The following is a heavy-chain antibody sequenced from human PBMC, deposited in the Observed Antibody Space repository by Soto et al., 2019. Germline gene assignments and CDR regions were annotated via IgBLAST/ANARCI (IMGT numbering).Heavy chain of an antibody. CDR3: AMPCRPIYDFWSGYYTADWFDP. CDR1: GYTFTSYG. J-gene: IGHJ5*02. CDR2: ISAYNGNT. D-gene: IGHD3-3*01. Sequence: ASVKVSWKAAGYTFTSYGISWGRQAPGQGLEWMGWISAYNGNTNYAQKLQGRVTMTTDTSTSTAYMELRSLRSDDTAVYYCAMPCRPIYDFWSGYYTADWFDPWGQGTLVTVSS. V-gene: IGHV1-18*01.